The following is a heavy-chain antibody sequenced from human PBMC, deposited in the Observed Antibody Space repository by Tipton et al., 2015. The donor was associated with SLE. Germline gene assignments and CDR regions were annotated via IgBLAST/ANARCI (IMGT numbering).Heavy chain of an antibody. CDR3: AREEAARPGWYFDL. CDR1: GGSISSYY. V-gene: IGHV4-59*01. Sequence: TLSLTCTVSGGSISSYYWSWIRQPPGKGLEWIGYIYYSGSTNYNPSLKSRVTISVDTSKNQFSLKLSSVTAADTAVYYCAREEAARPGWYFDLWGRGTLVTASS. J-gene: IGHJ2*01. D-gene: IGHD6-6*01. CDR2: IYYSGST.